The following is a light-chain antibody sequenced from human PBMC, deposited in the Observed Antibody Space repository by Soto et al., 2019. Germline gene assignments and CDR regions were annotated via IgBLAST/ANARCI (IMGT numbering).Light chain of an antibody. CDR1: QSLLHSDGNSY. CDR3: MEALQIPYT. V-gene: IGKV2-28*01. J-gene: IGKJ5*01. CDR2: VTS. Sequence: VMTQSPLSLSVRVGEPASISCRSSQSLLHSDGNSYLDWYLQKPGQSPKLLIYVTSNRASGVPDRFSGSGSGTHFTLEISRVEDEDVGVYYCMEALQIPYTSGQGTRMEI.